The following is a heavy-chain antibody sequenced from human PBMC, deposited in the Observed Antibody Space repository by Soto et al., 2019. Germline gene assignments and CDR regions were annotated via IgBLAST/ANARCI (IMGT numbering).Heavy chain of an antibody. V-gene: IGHV1-69*12. CDR1: GGTFSSYA. CDR3: ASPTKPLYYYYGMDV. Sequence: QVQLVQSGAEVKKPGSSVKVSCKASGGTFSSYAISWVRQAPGQGLEWMGGIIPIFGTANYAQKFQGRVTLTADESTCTAYMELSSLRSEDTAVYYCASPTKPLYYYYGMDVWGQGTTVTVSS. D-gene: IGHD1-1*01. CDR2: IIPIFGTA. J-gene: IGHJ6*02.